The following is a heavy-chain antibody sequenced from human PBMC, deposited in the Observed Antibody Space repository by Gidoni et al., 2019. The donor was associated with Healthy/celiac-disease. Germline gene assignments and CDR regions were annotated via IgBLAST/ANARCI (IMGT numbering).Heavy chain of an antibody. J-gene: IGHJ4*02. Sequence: QVQLVESGGGVVQPGRSLRLSCAASGFTFSSCGMHWVRQAPGKGLEWVAVISYDGSNKYYADSVKGRFTISRDNSKNTLYLQMTSLRGEDTAVYYCAKVPVSGGFGEPYFDYWGQGTLVTVSS. CDR1: GFTFSSCG. CDR2: ISYDGSNK. D-gene: IGHD3-10*01. CDR3: AKVPVSGGFGEPYFDY. V-gene: IGHV3-30*18.